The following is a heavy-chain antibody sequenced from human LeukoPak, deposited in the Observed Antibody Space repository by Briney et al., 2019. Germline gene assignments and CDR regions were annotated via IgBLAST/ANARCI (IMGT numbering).Heavy chain of an antibody. V-gene: IGHV3-23*01. CDR3: AKEVPAAIVVDY. Sequence: PGGSLRLSCAPSGFTFSSYAMSGVRRAPGKGREWVSAISGSGGSTYYADSVKGRFTISRDNSKNTLYLQMNSLRAEDTAVYYCAKEVPAAIVVDYWGQGTLVTVSS. CDR2: ISGSGGST. CDR1: GFTFSSYA. D-gene: IGHD2-2*02. J-gene: IGHJ4*02.